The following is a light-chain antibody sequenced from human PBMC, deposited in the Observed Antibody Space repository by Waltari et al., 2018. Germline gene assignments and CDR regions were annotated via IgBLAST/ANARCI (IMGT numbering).Light chain of an antibody. J-gene: IGLJ3*02. CDR1: SPNIGAGYD. CDR3: QSYDSIQSGV. V-gene: IGLV1-40*01. Sequence: QSVLTQPPSVSGAPGQRVTISCTGRSPNIGAGYDVHWSQQLPGTAPKLLIYLNNNRPSGVPDRFSASKSGTSASLAITGLLAEDEATYYCQSYDSIQSGVFGGGTKLTVL. CDR2: LNN.